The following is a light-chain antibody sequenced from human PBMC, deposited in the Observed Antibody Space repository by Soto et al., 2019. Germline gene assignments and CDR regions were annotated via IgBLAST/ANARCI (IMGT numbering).Light chain of an antibody. J-gene: IGKJ1*01. CDR3: QQYNNWPRT. V-gene: IGKV3-15*01. CDR2: GAS. Sequence: EIVMTQSPATLSVSPGERATLSCRASQSVSSNLAWYQQKPGQAPRLLIYGASTRATGIPARFSGSGSGTEFTLTISRLQSEDFAVDYCQQYNNWPRTFGQGTKVELK. CDR1: QSVSSN.